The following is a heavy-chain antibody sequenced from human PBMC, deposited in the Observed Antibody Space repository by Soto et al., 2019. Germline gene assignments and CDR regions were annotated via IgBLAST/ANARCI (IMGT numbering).Heavy chain of an antibody. CDR3: ARGTIVVVPAAINV. V-gene: IGHV4-31*03. CDR2: IYYSGST. CDR1: GGSISSGGYY. Sequence: LSETLSLTCTVSGGSISSGGYYWSWIRQHPGKGLEWIGYIYYSGSTYYNPSLKSRVTISVDTSKNQFSLKLSSVTAADTAVYYCARGTIVVVPAAINVWGQGTTVTVSS. J-gene: IGHJ6*02. D-gene: IGHD2-2*02.